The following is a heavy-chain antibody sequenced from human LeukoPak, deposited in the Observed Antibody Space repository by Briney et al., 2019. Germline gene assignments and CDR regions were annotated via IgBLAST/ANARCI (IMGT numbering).Heavy chain of an antibody. CDR2: ISGSGGST. Sequence: GGALRLSCAASGLTFSSYAMSWVRQAPGKGLEWVSAISGSGGSTYYADSVKGRFTISRDNSKSTLYLQMNSLRAEDTAVYYCANLNAPYWGNFDYWGQGTLVTVSS. D-gene: IGHD3-16*01. J-gene: IGHJ4*02. CDR1: GLTFSSYA. CDR3: ANLNAPYWGNFDY. V-gene: IGHV3-23*01.